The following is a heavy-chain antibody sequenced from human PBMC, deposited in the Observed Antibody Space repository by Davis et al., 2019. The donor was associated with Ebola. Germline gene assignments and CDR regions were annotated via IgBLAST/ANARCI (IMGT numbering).Heavy chain of an antibody. CDR3: ARQGPWAFDY. D-gene: IGHD7-27*01. CDR1: GYNFVNFW. J-gene: IGHJ4*02. Sequence: GESLKISCKASGYNFVNFWIGWVRQMPGKGLEWMGILYPGDSDTRYSPSFQGQVTISADKSTSTAYLQWSSLRASDTARYYCARQGPWAFDYWGQGTLVTVSS. CDR2: LYPGDSDT. V-gene: IGHV5-51*01.